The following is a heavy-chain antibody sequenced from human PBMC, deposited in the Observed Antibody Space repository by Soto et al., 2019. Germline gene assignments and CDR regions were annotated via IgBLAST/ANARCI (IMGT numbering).Heavy chain of an antibody. V-gene: IGHV3-23*01. CDR2: ITGSGAST. CDR1: GFTFSRYA. J-gene: IGHJ4*02. D-gene: IGHD2-15*01. Sequence: PGGSLRLSCAASGFTFSRYAISWVGQAPGKGLQWVSTITGSGASTYYADSVKGGFTISRDNAANTLYLQMNSLRAEDTAFYFCSFAARNDKQTDGNAFWAQGTLVPVSS. CDR3: SFAARNDKQTDGNAF.